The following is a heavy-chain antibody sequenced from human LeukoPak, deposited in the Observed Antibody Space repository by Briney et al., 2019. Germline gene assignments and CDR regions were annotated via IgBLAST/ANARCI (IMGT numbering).Heavy chain of an antibody. Sequence: GGSLRLSCAASGFTFSSYSMNWVRQAPGKGLEWVSYISSSSSTIYYADSVKGRFTISRDNAKNSLYLQMNSLRAEDTAVYYCARKLQYCSSTRCYRDYYYMDVWGKGTTVTVSS. CDR1: GFTFSSYS. D-gene: IGHD2-2*01. V-gene: IGHV3-48*01. J-gene: IGHJ6*03. CDR3: ARKLQYCSSTRCYRDYYYMDV. CDR2: ISSSSSTI.